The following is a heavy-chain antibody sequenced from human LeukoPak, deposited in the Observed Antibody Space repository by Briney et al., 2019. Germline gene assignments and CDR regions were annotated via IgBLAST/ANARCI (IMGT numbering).Heavy chain of an antibody. CDR2: MSYDGSNT. D-gene: IGHD3-3*01. CDR1: GFTFSNYA. J-gene: IGHJ5*02. V-gene: IGHV3-30*04. Sequence: GGSLRLSCAASGFTFSNYAIHWVRQAPGKGLEWVAFMSYDGSNTYYADSVKGRFTISRDSSKSTLYLQMSSLRAEDSALYYCASSPWTRYWRGYYPNWFDPWGQGTLVTVSS. CDR3: ASSPWTRYWRGYYPNWFDP.